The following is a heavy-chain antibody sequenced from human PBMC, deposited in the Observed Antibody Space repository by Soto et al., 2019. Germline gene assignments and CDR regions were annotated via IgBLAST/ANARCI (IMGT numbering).Heavy chain of an antibody. CDR3: ARYSSGWPGNGMDV. D-gene: IGHD6-19*01. Sequence: SETLSLTFTVSNGSISNYFWSWIRQSPGKGLEWIGYVYYTGSTSYNPSLKGRVTMSVDTSKMQFSLKLSSVTAADTAVYYCARYSSGWPGNGMDVWGQGTTVTVSS. V-gene: IGHV4-59*01. J-gene: IGHJ6*02. CDR2: VYYTGST. CDR1: NGSISNYF.